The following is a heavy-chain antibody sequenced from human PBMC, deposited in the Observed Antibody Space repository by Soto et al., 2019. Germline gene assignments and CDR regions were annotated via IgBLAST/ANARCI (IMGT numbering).Heavy chain of an antibody. CDR1: GFTVSKNY. CDR3: ARDPPGIAASGGGG. D-gene: IGHD6-13*01. J-gene: IGHJ4*02. CDR2: IYSGGST. V-gene: IGHV3-53*01. Sequence: EVQLVESGGGLIQPGGSLRLSCAASGFTVSKNYMRWVRQAPGKGLEWVSLIYSGGSTHYADSVKGRFTISRDNSKNTLYLQMNSLRVEDTAVYYCARDPPGIAASGGGGWGQGTLATVSS.